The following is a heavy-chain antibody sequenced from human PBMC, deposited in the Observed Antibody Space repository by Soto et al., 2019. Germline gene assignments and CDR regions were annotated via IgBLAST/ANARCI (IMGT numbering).Heavy chain of an antibody. V-gene: IGHV1-8*01. CDR3: ARGHPPGH. J-gene: IGHJ4*02. CDR2: MNPNNVDT. CDR1: GYTFTSSN. Sequence: ASVKVSCEASGYTFTSSNIIWVRQASGQGLEWMGWMNPNNVDTAYAQKFKGRLSMTTNTSISTAYIELSSRRSEDTAVYFCARGHPPGHWGRGTLVTVSS.